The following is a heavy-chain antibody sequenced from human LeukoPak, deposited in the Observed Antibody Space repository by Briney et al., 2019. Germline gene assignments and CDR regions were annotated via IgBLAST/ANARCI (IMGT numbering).Heavy chain of an antibody. V-gene: IGHV4-39*07. CDR3: ARVLSHQLLYGEWGY. CDR1: GGSISIHY. D-gene: IGHD2-2*01. J-gene: IGHJ4*02. CDR2: IYYSGST. Sequence: SETLSLTCTVSGGSISIHYWGWIRQPPGKGLEWIGSIYYSGSTYYNPSLKSRVTISVDTSKNQFSLKLSSVTAADTAVYYCARVLSHQLLYGEWGYWGQGTLVTVSS.